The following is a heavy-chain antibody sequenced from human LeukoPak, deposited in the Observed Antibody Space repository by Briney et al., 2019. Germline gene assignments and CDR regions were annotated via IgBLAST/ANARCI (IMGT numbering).Heavy chain of an antibody. D-gene: IGHD2-2*01. V-gene: IGHV4-31*03. CDR2: IYYSGSTS. CDR1: GASISSGGYY. J-gene: IGHJ4*02. CDR3: ARDCSSTTCPKLDY. Sequence: PSQTLSLTCTVSGASISSGGYYWSWVRQHPGKGLEWIGYIYYSGSTSYYNPSHKSRVTISVDTSKNQFSLRLSSATAADTAMYYCARDCSSTTCPKLDYWGQGTLVTVSS.